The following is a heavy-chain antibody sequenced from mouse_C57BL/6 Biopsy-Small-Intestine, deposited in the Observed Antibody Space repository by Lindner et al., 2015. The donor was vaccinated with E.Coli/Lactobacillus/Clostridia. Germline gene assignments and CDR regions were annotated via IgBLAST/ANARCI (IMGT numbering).Heavy chain of an antibody. CDR1: GYTFTDYY. D-gene: IGHD1-1*01. J-gene: IGHJ2*01. Sequence: EVQLQESGAELVKPGASVKMSCKASGYTFTDYYMNWVKQSHGKSLEWIGVINPYNGGTSYNQKFKGKATLTVDKSSSTAYMELNSLTSEDSAVYYCARGYYGSSLLDYWGQGTTLTVSS. CDR3: ARGYYGSSLLDY. V-gene: IGHV1-19*01. CDR2: INPYNGGT.